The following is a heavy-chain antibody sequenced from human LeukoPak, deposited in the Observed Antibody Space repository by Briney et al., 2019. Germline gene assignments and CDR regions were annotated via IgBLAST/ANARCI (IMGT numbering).Heavy chain of an antibody. D-gene: IGHD3-22*01. Sequence: SETLSLTCTVSGGSISSYYWSWIRQPPGKGLEWIGYIYYSGSTTYYPSFKNRVTISVDTSKNQFSLKLSSVTAADRALYYCARQTTRGYLDYWGQGTLVTVS. CDR1: GGSISSYY. CDR3: ARQTTRGYLDY. V-gene: IGHV4-59*08. CDR2: IYYSGST. J-gene: IGHJ4*02.